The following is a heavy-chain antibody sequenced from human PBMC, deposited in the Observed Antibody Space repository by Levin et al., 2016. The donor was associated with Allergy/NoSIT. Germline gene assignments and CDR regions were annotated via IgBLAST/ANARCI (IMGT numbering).Heavy chain of an antibody. V-gene: IGHV2-5*02. D-gene: IGHD3-22*01. J-gene: IGHJ5*02. CDR2: IYWDDDK. CDR3: AHTYDSSGYYLGGFDP. Sequence: WIRQPPGKALEWLALIYWDDDKRYSPSLKSRLTITKDTSKNQVVLTMTNMDPVDTATYYCAHTYDSSGYYLGGFDPWGQGTLVTVSS.